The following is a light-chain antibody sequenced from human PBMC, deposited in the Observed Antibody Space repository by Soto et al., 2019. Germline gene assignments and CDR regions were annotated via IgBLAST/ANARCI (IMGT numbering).Light chain of an antibody. J-gene: IGKJ1*01. Sequence: DIQMTQSPPAMSASVVDRVTLACRASQDISNYLAWFQQRPGKVPKSLIYAASSLQSGVPSMFSGSGSGTEFTLTISSLQPEDFATYYCLQHNSFPWTFGQGTKVDIK. V-gene: IGKV1-17*03. CDR1: QDISNY. CDR3: LQHNSFPWT. CDR2: AAS.